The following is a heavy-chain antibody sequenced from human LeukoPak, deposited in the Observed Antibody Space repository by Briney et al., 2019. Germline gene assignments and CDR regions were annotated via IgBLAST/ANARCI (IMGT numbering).Heavy chain of an antibody. CDR3: ARGRSALDV. J-gene: IGHJ3*01. CDR1: GFTFSTYW. V-gene: IGHV3-7*01. Sequence: PGGSLRLSCAASGFTFSTYWMSWVRQAPGKGLEWVANINQDGSEKYYVDSVKGRFTVSRDNAKNSLYLQMNSLRAEDTAVYYCARGRSALDVWGQGTMVTVSS. CDR2: INQDGSEK.